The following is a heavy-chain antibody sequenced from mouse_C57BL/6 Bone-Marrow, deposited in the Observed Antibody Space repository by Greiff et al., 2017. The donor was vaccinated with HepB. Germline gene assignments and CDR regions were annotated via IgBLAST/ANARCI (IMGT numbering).Heavy chain of an antibody. CDR1: GYTFTDHI. D-gene: IGHD1-1*01. Sequence: VQLQQSGAELASPGASVTLSCKASGYTFTDHIMNWVKKRPGQGLEWIGRIYPVSGETNYNQKFKGKATLTVDTSSSTAYMQLSSLTSEDSAVYYCARGGSSYHYWYFDVWGTGTTVTVSS. CDR3: ARGGSSYHYWYFDV. CDR2: IYPVSGET. V-gene: IGHV1-11*01. J-gene: IGHJ1*03.